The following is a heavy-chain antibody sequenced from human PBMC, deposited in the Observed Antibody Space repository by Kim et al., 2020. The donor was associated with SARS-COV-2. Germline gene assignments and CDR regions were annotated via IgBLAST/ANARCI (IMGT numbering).Heavy chain of an antibody. V-gene: IGHV4-34*01. J-gene: IGHJ6*02. D-gene: IGHD3-10*01. Sequence: SETLSLTCAVYGGSFSGYYWSWIRQPPGKGLEWIGEINHSGSTNYNPSLKSRVTISVDTSKNQFSLKLSSVTAADTAVYYCARADNMVRGVTIRRNYGMDVWGQGTTVTVSS. CDR1: GGSFSGYY. CDR3: ARADNMVRGVTIRRNYGMDV. CDR2: INHSGST.